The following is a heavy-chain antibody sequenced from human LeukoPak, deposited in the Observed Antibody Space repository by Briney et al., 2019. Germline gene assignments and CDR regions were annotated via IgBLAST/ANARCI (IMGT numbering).Heavy chain of an antibody. V-gene: IGHV4-59*08. J-gene: IGHJ4*02. CDR3: ARYDGSPANYLDY. D-gene: IGHD1-26*01. CDR2: IYYSGST. Sequence: SETLSLTCTVSGGSISSYYWSWIRQPPGKGLEWIGYIYYSGSTKCNPSLKSRLTMLVDTSKNQFSLKLNSVTAADTAVYYCARYDGSPANYLDYWGQGNLVTVSS. CDR1: GGSISSYY.